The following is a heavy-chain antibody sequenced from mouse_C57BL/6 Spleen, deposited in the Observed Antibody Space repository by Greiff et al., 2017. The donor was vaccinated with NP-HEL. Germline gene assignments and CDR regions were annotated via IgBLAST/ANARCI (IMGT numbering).Heavy chain of an antibody. CDR2: IFPGSGST. V-gene: IGHV1-75*01. J-gene: IGHJ4*01. D-gene: IGHD1-1*01. CDR3: ARGDYGSSWGYAMDY. Sequence: QVQLQQSGPELVKPGASVKISCKASGYTFTDYYINWVKQRPGQGLEWIGWIFPGSGSTYYNEKFKGKATLTVDKSSSTAYMLLSSLTSEDSAVYFCARGDYGSSWGYAMDYWGQGTSVTVSS. CDR1: GYTFTDYY.